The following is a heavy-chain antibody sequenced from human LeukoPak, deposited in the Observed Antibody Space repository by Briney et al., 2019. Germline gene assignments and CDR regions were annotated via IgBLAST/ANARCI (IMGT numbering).Heavy chain of an antibody. CDR3: ARGATAGRFSLRPTGAYYMDV. Sequence: ASVKVSCKASGYTFTCYYMHWVRQAPGQGLEWMGWINPNSGGTNCAQKFQGRVTMTRDTSINTAYMELSSLRLDDTDVYYCARGATAGRFSLRPTGAYYMDVWGKGTTVTVSS. V-gene: IGHV1-2*02. J-gene: IGHJ6*03. CDR1: GYTFTCYY. CDR2: INPNSGGT. D-gene: IGHD6-13*01.